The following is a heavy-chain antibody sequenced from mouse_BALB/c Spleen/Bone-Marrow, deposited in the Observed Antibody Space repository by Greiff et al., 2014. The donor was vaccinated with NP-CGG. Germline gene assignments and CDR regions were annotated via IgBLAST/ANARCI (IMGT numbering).Heavy chain of an antibody. V-gene: IGHV14-3*02. Sequence: EVQLQQSGAELVKPGASVELSCTASDFNFKDNYMHWVNQRPEQGLEWIGRIDPANGNTKYDPKFQGKATITADTSSNTAYLQLSSLTSEDTAVYYCARFQLLRSRGLDYWGQGTTLTVSS. J-gene: IGHJ2*01. CDR2: IDPANGNT. CDR1: DFNFKDNY. D-gene: IGHD1-1*01. CDR3: ARFQLLRSRGLDY.